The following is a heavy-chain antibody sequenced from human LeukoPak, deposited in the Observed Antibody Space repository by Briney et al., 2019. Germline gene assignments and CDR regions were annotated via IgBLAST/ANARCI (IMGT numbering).Heavy chain of an antibody. CDR2: ISAYNGNT. CDR1: GYTFTSYG. J-gene: IGHJ4*02. D-gene: IGHD2-2*01. CDR3: ARDFGSLVVVPAAMTGDYFDY. V-gene: IGHV1-18*01. Sequence: GASMKVSCKASGYTFTSYGISWVRQAPGQGREWRGGISAYNGNTNYAQKLQGRVTMTTDTSTSTAYMELRSLRSDDTAVYYCARDFGSLVVVPAAMTGDYFDYWGQGTLVTVSS.